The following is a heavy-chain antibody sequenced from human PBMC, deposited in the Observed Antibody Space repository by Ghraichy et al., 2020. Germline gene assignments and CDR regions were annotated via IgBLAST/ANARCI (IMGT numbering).Heavy chain of an antibody. CDR2: ISFDGSIK. V-gene: IGHV3-30-3*01. CDR1: GFTFNRYA. J-gene: IGHJ3*02. CDR3: ARDVYWGAFDI. Sequence: GGSLRLSCAASGFTFNRYAMHWVRQAPGKGLEWVTVISFDGSIKYYADSVRGRFTISRDNSKNTMYMQMNSLRTEDTAVYYCARDVYWGAFDIWGQGTMVTVSS. D-gene: IGHD7-27*01.